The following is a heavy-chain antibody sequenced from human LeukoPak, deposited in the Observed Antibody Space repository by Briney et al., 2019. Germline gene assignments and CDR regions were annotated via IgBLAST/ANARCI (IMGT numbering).Heavy chain of an antibody. V-gene: IGHV4-34*01. CDR1: GGSISSGGYY. D-gene: IGHD3-22*01. CDR2: INHSGST. CDR3: ARGPRTYYYDSSGYSLDY. Sequence: PSETLSLTCAVSGGSISSGGYYWSWIRQPPGKGLEWIGEINHSGSTNYNPSLKSRVTISVDTSKNQFSLKLSSVTAADTAVYYCARGPRTYYYDSSGYSLDYWGQGTLVTVSS. J-gene: IGHJ4*02.